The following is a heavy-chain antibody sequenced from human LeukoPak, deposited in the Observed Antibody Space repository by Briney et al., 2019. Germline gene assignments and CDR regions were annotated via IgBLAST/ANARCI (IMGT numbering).Heavy chain of an antibody. Sequence: SGGSLRPSCAASGFTFSSYGMNWVRQAPGKGLEWVSYIGTSSSTIYYADSVKGRFTISRDNAKNSLYLQMNSLRDEDTAVYYCARHDYGGNSGDYWGQGTLVTVSS. J-gene: IGHJ4*02. CDR2: IGTSSSTI. V-gene: IGHV3-48*02. D-gene: IGHD4-23*01. CDR3: ARHDYGGNSGDY. CDR1: GFTFSSYG.